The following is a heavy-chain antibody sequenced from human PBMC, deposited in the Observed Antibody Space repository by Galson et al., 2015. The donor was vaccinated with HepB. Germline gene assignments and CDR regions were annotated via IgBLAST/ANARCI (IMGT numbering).Heavy chain of an antibody. CDR3: ARDSVDGSGSYIGY. Sequence: ETLSLTCTVSGGSISSYYWSWIRQPPGKGLEWIGYIYYSGSTNYNPSLKSRVTISVDTSKNQFSLKLSSVTAADTAVYYCARDSVDGSGSYIGYWGQGTLVTVSS. CDR2: IYYSGST. CDR1: GGSISSYY. V-gene: IGHV4-59*01. D-gene: IGHD3-10*01. J-gene: IGHJ4*02.